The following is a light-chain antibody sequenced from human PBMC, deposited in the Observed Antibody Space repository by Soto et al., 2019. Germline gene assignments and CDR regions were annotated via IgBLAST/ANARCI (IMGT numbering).Light chain of an antibody. J-gene: IGKJ5*01. CDR1: QRVSSGY. V-gene: IGKV3-20*01. CDR2: GAS. CDR3: QQYGSSPPSST. Sequence: ERVITQSPATLSVSPGERATLSCRASQRVSSGYLAWYQQKPGQAPRLLIYGASNRATDIPDRFSGRGSGTDFTLTISRLEPEDFAVYYCQQYGSSPPSSTVGQGTRLEI.